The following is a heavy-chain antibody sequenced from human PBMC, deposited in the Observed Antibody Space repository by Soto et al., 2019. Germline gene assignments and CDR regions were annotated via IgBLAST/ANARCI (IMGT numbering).Heavy chain of an antibody. D-gene: IGHD2-15*01. CDR2: IYYSGST. Sequence: QVQLQESGPGLVKPSQTLSLTCTVSGGSISSGDYYWSWIRQPPGKGLEWIGYIYYSGSTYYNPSLKSRVTISVDTSKNQFSLKLSSVTAADTAVYYCARFTDIVVVVAANGWFDPWGQGTLVTVSS. V-gene: IGHV4-30-4*01. CDR1: GGSISSGDYY. J-gene: IGHJ5*02. CDR3: ARFTDIVVVVAANGWFDP.